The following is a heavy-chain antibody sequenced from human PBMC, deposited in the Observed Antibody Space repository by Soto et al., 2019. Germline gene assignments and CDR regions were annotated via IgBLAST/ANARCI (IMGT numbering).Heavy chain of an antibody. Sequence: VPVKGSRKAVGYSHTSYGSIWGRQAPGQGLEWMGWISAYNGNTNYAQKLQGRVTMTTDTSTSTAYMELRSLRSDDTAVYYCARVVVTTPDYYYYYMDVWGKGTTVTVSS. CDR2: ISAYNGNT. J-gene: IGHJ6*03. CDR1: GYSHTSYG. V-gene: IGHV1-18*01. D-gene: IGHD2-21*02. CDR3: ARVVVTTPDYYYYYMDV.